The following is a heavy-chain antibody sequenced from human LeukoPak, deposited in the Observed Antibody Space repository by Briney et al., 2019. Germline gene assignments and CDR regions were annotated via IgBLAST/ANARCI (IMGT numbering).Heavy chain of an antibody. V-gene: IGHV3-23*01. CDR2: ISGSGGST. CDR1: GFTFSSYA. J-gene: IGHJ6*02. D-gene: IGHD2-2*01. Sequence: GGSLRLSCAASGFTFSSYAMSWVRQAPGKGLEWVSAISGSGGSTYYADSVKGRFTISRDNAKNSLYLQMNSLRAEDTAVYYCASDCSSTSCYRTGAYGMDVWGQGTTVTVSS. CDR3: ASDCSSTSCYRTGAYGMDV.